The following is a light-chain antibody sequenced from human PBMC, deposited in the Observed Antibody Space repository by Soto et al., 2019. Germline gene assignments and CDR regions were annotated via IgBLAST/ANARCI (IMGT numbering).Light chain of an antibody. CDR1: QSISSSY. CDR3: QQRNMWPIT. V-gene: IGKV3D-20*02. Sequence: EIVLTQSPGTLSLSPGERATLSCRASQSISSSYLAWYQQKPGQAPRLLIYGASSRATGIPDRFSGSGSGTDFTLTISSLEPEDSAVYYCQQRNMWPITFGQGTKVDIK. CDR2: GAS. J-gene: IGKJ1*01.